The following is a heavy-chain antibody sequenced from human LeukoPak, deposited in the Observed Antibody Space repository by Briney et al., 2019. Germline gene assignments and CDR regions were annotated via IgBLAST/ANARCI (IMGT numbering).Heavy chain of an antibody. CDR3: AKDRYSSGWYGWFDP. V-gene: IGHV3-9*01. CDR2: ISWNSGSI. J-gene: IGHJ5*02. CDR1: GFTFDDYA. D-gene: IGHD6-19*01. Sequence: GRSRRLSCAASGFTFDDYAMHWVRQAPGKGLEWVSGISWNSGSIGYADSVKGRFTISRDNAKNSLYLQMNSLRAEDTALYYCAKDRYSSGWYGWFDPWGQGTLVTVSS.